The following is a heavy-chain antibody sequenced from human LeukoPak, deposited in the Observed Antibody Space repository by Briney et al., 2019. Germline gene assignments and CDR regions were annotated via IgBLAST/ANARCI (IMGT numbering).Heavy chain of an antibody. Sequence: GGSLRLSCAASGFTFSSYAMHWVRQAPGKGLEWVAVISYDGSNKYYADSVKGRFTISRDNSKNTLYLQMNSLRAEDTAVYYCARRRIAVAVFDYWGQGTLVTVSS. CDR2: ISYDGSNK. D-gene: IGHD6-19*01. V-gene: IGHV3-30*04. J-gene: IGHJ4*02. CDR1: GFTFSSYA. CDR3: ARRRIAVAVFDY.